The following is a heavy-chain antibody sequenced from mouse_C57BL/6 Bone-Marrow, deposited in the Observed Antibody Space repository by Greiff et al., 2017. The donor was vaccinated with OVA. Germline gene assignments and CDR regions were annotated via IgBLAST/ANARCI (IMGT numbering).Heavy chain of an antibody. D-gene: IGHD2-1*01. Sequence: EVKLVESGGGLVKPGGSLKLSCAASGFTFSSYAMSWVRQTPEKRLEWVATISDGGSYTYYPDNVKGRFTISRDNAKNNLYLQMSHLKSEDTAMYYCARDGNYVGFAYWSQGTLVTVSA. V-gene: IGHV5-4*01. CDR3: ARDGNYVGFAY. CDR1: GFTFSSYA. CDR2: ISDGGSYT. J-gene: IGHJ3*01.